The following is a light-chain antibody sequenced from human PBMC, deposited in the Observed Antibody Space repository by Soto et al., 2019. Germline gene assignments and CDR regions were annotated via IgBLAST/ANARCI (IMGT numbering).Light chain of an antibody. CDR3: QQYGSSGT. CDR2: GAS. CDR1: QSVSSSY. Sequence: EILFTQSPGTLSLSPGERATLPCRASQSVSSSYLAWYQQKPGQAPRLLIYGASNRATGIPDRLSGSGSGTDFTLPIRRLEPEDFAVYYCQQYGSSGTFGQGTKVDIK. J-gene: IGKJ1*01. V-gene: IGKV3-20*01.